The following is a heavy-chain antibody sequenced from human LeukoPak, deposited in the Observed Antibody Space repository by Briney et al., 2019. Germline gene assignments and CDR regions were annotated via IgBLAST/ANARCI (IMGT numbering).Heavy chain of an antibody. CDR3: ARGPSGYHNT. J-gene: IGHJ4*02. CDR2: TSSTDDGT. CDR1: GFTFSSYE. D-gene: IGHD5-12*01. Sequence: GGSLRLSCAASGFTFSSYEMNWVRQAPGKGLEWVSATSSTDDGTYHADSVRGRFTIYRDNFRNTLYLQMNSLRAEDTAVYYCARGPSGYHNTGGQGTLVTVSS. V-gene: IGHV3-23*01.